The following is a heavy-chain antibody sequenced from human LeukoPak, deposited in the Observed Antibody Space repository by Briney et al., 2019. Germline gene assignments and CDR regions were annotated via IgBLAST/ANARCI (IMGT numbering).Heavy chain of an antibody. CDR3: ARLIYGGNSVGAFDI. Sequence: NHGASLQISCKGSGYSFTSYWIGWVRQLPGKGLEWMGIIYPGDSDTRYSPSFQGQVTISADKSISTAYLQWSSLKAPDTAMYYCARLIYGGNSVGAFDIWGQGTMVTVSS. D-gene: IGHD4-23*01. J-gene: IGHJ3*02. CDR2: IYPGDSDT. V-gene: IGHV5-51*01. CDR1: GYSFTSYW.